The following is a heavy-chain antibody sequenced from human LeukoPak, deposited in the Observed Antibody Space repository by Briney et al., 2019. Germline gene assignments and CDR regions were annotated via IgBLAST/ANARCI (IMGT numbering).Heavy chain of an antibody. CDR2: IRYDGSNK. D-gene: IGHD6-19*01. J-gene: IGHJ4*02. V-gene: IGHV3-30*02. Sequence: GGSLRLSCAASGFTFSSYGMHWVRQAPGKGLEWVAFIRYDGSNKYYADSVKGRFTISRDNAKNSLYLQMNSLRAEDTAVYYCARDREYSSGWYGGQRFDYWGQGTLVTVSS. CDR3: ARDREYSSGWYGGQRFDY. CDR1: GFTFSSYG.